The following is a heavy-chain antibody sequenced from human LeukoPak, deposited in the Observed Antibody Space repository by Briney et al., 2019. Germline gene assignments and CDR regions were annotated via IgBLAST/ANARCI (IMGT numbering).Heavy chain of an antibody. D-gene: IGHD1-26*01. CDR1: GFTFSSYA. J-gene: IGHJ6*03. V-gene: IGHV3-23*01. Sequence: GGSLRLSCAASGFTFSSYAMSWVRQAPGKGLEWVSAISGSGGSTYYADSVKGRFTISRDNSKNTLYLQMNSLRAEDTAVYYCAKANVRSGSYSGYYMDVWGKGTTVTVSS. CDR3: AKANVRSGSYSGYYMDV. CDR2: ISGSGGST.